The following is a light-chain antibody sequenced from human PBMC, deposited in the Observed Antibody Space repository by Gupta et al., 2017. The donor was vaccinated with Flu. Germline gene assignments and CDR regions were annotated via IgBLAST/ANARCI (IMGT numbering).Light chain of an antibody. V-gene: IGKV3-15*01. CDR1: QSVSSD. Sequence: ATLSVSLGERATLPCRASQSVSSDLAWYQQKPGQAPRLLIYGASTRATDIPARFSGSGSGTEFTLTISSLQSEDFAVYYCQQYNNWPPITFGQGTRLEIK. J-gene: IGKJ5*01. CDR3: QQYNNWPPIT. CDR2: GAS.